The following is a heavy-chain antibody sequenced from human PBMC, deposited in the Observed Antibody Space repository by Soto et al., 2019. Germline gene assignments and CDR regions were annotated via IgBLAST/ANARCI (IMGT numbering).Heavy chain of an antibody. CDR2: NSAYSANT. V-gene: IGHV3-23*01. CDR1: GFTFSNSA. J-gene: IGHJ4*02. CDR3: ATGVGASRLLFDY. D-gene: IGHD3-10*01. Sequence: PGGSLRLSCAASGFTFSNSAMNWVRQAPGKGLEWVSANSAYSANTYYADSVKGRFTISRDNSRSTLYLQMNSLRAEDSAVYYCATGVGASRLLFDYWGQGTLVTVSS.